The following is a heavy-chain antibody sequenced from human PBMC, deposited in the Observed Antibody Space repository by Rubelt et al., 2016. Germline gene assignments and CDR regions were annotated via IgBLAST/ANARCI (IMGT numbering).Heavy chain of an antibody. CDR1: GGTFSSYA. D-gene: IGHD3-22*01. CDR2: IIPVLDIA. V-gene: IGHV1-69*04. J-gene: IGHJ4*02. Sequence: QVQLVQSGAEVKKPGSSVKVSCKASGGTFSSYAISWVRQAPGQGLEWMGRIIPVLDIANYAQKFQGRVTITAEKSPSTAYMELSSLRCEDTAVYYCARGYYYDRSGYYTFDYWGQGTLVTVSS. CDR3: ARGYYYDRSGYYTFDY.